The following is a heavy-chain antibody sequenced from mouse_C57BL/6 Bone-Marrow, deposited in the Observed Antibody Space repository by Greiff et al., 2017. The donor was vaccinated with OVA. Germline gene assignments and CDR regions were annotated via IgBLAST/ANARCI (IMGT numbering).Heavy chain of an antibody. CDR1: GFTFSSYG. Sequence: DVKLQESGGDLVKPGGSLKLSCAASGFTFSSYGMSWVRQTPDKRLEWVATISSGGSYTYYPDSVKGRFTISRDNAKNTLYLQMSSLKSEDTAMYYCARGAVTGFAYWGQGTLVTVSA. D-gene: IGHD2-5*01. J-gene: IGHJ3*01. V-gene: IGHV5-6*02. CDR3: ARGAVTGFAY. CDR2: ISSGGSYT.